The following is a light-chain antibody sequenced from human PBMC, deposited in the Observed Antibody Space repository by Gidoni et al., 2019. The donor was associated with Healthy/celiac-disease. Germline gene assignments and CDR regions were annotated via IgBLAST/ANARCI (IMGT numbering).Light chain of an antibody. CDR1: QSVSSY. Sequence: EIVLTQSPATLSLSPGERATLSCRASQSVSSYLAWYQQKPGQAPRLLIYDASNRATGIPARFSGSGSGTDFTLTISSLEPEDFAVDDCQQRSNWPITFXQXTRLESK. V-gene: IGKV3-11*01. J-gene: IGKJ5*01. CDR3: QQRSNWPIT. CDR2: DAS.